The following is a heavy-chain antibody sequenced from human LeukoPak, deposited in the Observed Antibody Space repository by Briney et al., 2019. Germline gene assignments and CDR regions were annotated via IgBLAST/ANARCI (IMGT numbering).Heavy chain of an antibody. J-gene: IGHJ4*02. Sequence: GGSLRLSCGASGFSFSDHAMHWVRQAPDKGLEWVAFIRFDGTTTDYTDSVKGRFTISRDNSKNTLFLQMNSLRPEDTGVYFCAKPSGNCVDYWGQGTLVTVSS. V-gene: IGHV3-30*02. D-gene: IGHD1-26*01. CDR2: IRFDGTTT. CDR1: GFSFSDHA. CDR3: AKPSGNCVDY.